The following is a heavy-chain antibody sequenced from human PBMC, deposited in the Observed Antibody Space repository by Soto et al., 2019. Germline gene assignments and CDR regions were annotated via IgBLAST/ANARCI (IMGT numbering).Heavy chain of an antibody. D-gene: IGHD3-22*01. J-gene: IGHJ4*02. CDR3: ARVPMI. V-gene: IGHV4-30-2*01. CDR1: GGSISRGGYS. CDR2: IYHSGST. Sequence: SETLSLTCAFSGGSISRGGYSWSWIRQPPGKGLEWIGYIYHSGSTYYNPSLKSRVTISVDRSKNQFSLKLSSVTAADTAVYYCARVPMIWGQGTLVTVSS.